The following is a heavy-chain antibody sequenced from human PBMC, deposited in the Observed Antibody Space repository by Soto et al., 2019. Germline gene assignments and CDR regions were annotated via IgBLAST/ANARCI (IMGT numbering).Heavy chain of an antibody. CDR1: GFTFSSYA. CDR2: ISYDGSNK. D-gene: IGHD6-19*01. CDR3: ARGLAVAADLDY. V-gene: IGHV3-30-3*01. J-gene: IGHJ4*02. Sequence: VQLVESGGGVVQPGRSLRLSCAASGFTFSSYAMHWVRQAPGKGLEWVAVISYDGSNKYYADSVKGRFTISRDNSKNTLYLQMNSLRAEDTAVYYCARGLAVAADLDYWGQGTLVTVSS.